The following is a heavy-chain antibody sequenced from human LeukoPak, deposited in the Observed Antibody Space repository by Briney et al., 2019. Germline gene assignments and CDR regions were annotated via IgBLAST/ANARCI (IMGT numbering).Heavy chain of an antibody. J-gene: IGHJ5*02. Sequence: SETLSLTCAVYGGSFSGYYWSWIRQPPGKGLEWIGEINHSGSTNYNPSLKSRVTISVDTSKNQFSLKLSSVTAADTAVYYCARRSVLLWFGAKPWFDPWGQGTLVTVSS. D-gene: IGHD3-10*01. CDR1: GGSFSGYY. V-gene: IGHV4-34*01. CDR2: INHSGST. CDR3: ARRSVLLWFGAKPWFDP.